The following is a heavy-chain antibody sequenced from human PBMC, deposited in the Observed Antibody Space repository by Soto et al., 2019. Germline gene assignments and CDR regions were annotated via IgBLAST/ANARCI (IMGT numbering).Heavy chain of an antibody. Sequence: QVQLVQSGAEVKKPGSSVKVSCKASGGTFSSYAISWVRQAPGQGLEWMGGISHILGTANYAQKFQGRVTITADESTSTAYMELSSLRSEDTAVYYCARHGYSYGLHFDYWGQGTLVTVSS. D-gene: IGHD5-18*01. V-gene: IGHV1-69*01. CDR3: ARHGYSYGLHFDY. J-gene: IGHJ4*02. CDR1: GGTFSSYA. CDR2: ISHILGTA.